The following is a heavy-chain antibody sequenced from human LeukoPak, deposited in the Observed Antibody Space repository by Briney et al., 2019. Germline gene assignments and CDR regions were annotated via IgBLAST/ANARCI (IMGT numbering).Heavy chain of an antibody. CDR1: GYTFSSYA. J-gene: IGHJ6*02. V-gene: IGHV3-23*01. Sequence: QSGGSLRLSCGPSGYTFSSYAMIGVRRARGEGVEWVSYICGSGGRTYYADSVKGRFTISRDNSKNTLYLQMNSLRAEDTAVYYCAKIPTYCSSTSCYSGGYGMDVWGQGTTVTVSS. D-gene: IGHD2-2*02. CDR2: ICGSGGRT. CDR3: AKIPTYCSSTSCYSGGYGMDV.